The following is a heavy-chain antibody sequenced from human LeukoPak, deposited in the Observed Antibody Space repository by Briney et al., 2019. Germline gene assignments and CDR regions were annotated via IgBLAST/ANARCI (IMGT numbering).Heavy chain of an antibody. Sequence: KASETLSLTCTVSGGSISSGDYYWSWIRQSPGKGLEWIGYIYYSGSTYYNPSLKSRVTISVDTSKNQFSLKLSSVTAADTAVYYCARDQDPTGYYGVGAFDIWGQGTMVTVSS. J-gene: IGHJ3*02. CDR3: ARDQDPTGYYGVGAFDI. D-gene: IGHD3-10*01. CDR1: GGSISSGDYY. CDR2: IYYSGST. V-gene: IGHV4-30-4*08.